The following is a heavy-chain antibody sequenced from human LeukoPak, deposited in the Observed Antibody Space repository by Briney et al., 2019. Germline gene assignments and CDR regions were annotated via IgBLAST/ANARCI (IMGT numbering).Heavy chain of an antibody. J-gene: IGHJ3*02. CDR1: GYSFTSYW. CDR2: IYPGDSDT. Sequence: GESLKISCKGSGYSFTSYWIGWVRQMPGKDLEWMGIIYPGDSDTRYSPSFQGQVTISADKSISTAYLQWSSLKASDTAMYYCARLKGYCSGGSCDAFDIWGQGTMVTVSS. V-gene: IGHV5-51*01. D-gene: IGHD2-15*01. CDR3: ARLKGYCSGGSCDAFDI.